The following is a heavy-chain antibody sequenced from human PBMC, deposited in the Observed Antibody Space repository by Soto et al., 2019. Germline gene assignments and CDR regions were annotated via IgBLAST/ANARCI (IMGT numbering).Heavy chain of an antibody. CDR1: GDSITSYY. Sequence: PSETLSLTCTVSGDSITSYYWSWIRRPPGKGLEWIGYIHYSGDTNYSPPLKSRVTMSVDMSKNHFSLKLSSVTAADTAVYFCARHPLDNWNYVDSWGQGTLVTVSS. CDR3: ARHPLDNWNYVDS. V-gene: IGHV4-59*08. D-gene: IGHD3-3*01. CDR2: IHYSGDT. J-gene: IGHJ4*02.